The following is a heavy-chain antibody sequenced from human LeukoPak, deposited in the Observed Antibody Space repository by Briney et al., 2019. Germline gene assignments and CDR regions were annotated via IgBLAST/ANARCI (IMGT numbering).Heavy chain of an antibody. J-gene: IGHJ4*02. CDR2: INPSGGST. CDR3: ARDLGIVAARY. D-gene: IGHD1-26*01. Sequence: ASVKVSCKASGYTFTSYYMHWVRQAPGQGLEWMGIINPSGGSTSYAQKFQGRVTMTRDTSTSTVYMELSGLRSEDTAVYYCARDLGIVAARYWGQGTLVTVSS. CDR1: GYTFTSYY. V-gene: IGHV1-46*01.